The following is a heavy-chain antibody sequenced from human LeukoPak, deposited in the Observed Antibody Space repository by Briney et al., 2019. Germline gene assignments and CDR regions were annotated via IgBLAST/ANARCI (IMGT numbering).Heavy chain of an antibody. CDR3: ARSGLSRFDY. CDR2: ISGRGDST. Sequence: GGSLRLSCAASGFSFSSYAMSWVRQAPGKGLEWVSVISGRGDSTYYADSVKGRFTISRDNAKNTLYLQMNSLRAEDTAVYYCARSGLSRFDYWGQGTLVTVSS. D-gene: IGHD4/OR15-4a*01. V-gene: IGHV3-23*01. CDR1: GFSFSSYA. J-gene: IGHJ4*02.